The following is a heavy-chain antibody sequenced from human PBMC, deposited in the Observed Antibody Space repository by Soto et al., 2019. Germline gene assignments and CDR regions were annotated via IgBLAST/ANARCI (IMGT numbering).Heavy chain of an antibody. Sequence: QVQLVESGGGVVQPGRSLRLSCAASGFTFSSYAMHWVRQAPGKGLEWVAVISYDGSNKYYADSVKGRFTISRDNSKNTLYLQMNSLRAEDTAVYYCARDKVAAIFDYWGQGTLVTVSS. CDR3: ARDKVAAIFDY. CDR1: GFTFSSYA. V-gene: IGHV3-30-3*01. CDR2: ISYDGSNK. D-gene: IGHD1-26*01. J-gene: IGHJ4*02.